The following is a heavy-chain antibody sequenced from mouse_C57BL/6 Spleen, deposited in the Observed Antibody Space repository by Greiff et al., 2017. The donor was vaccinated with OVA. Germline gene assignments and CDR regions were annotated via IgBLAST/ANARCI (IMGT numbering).Heavy chain of an antibody. CDR2: INPNNGGT. Sequence: VQLQQSGPELVKPGASVKIPCKASGYTFTDYNMDWVKQSHGKSLEWIGDINPNNGGTIYNQKFKGKATLTVDKSSSTAYMELRSLTSEDTAVYYCARGDYDEGYWYFDVWGTGTTVTVSS. V-gene: IGHV1-18*01. J-gene: IGHJ1*03. CDR1: GYTFTDYN. D-gene: IGHD2-4*01. CDR3: ARGDYDEGYWYFDV.